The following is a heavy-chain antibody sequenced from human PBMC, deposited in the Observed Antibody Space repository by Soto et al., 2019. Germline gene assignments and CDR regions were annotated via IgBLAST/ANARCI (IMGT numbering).Heavy chain of an antibody. CDR3: ARAGSPIYY. CDR1: GYTFTNFG. D-gene: IGHD3-3*01. Sequence: QVQLVQSGAAVKKPGASVNVSCKASGYTFTNFGISWVRQAPGQGLEWMRWISAYNVNTNYAQNFQVRITLTTDTCTITGYMELRSMGSDDTAVYYCARAGSPIYYWCQGTLVTVSS. CDR2: ISAYNVNT. J-gene: IGHJ4*02. V-gene: IGHV1-18*01.